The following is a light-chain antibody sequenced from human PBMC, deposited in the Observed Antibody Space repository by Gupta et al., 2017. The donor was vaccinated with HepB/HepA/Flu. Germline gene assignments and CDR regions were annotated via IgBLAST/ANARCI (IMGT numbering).Light chain of an antibody. CDR3: CSYAGNNTLI. J-gene: IGLJ2*01. CDR2: EVS. CDR1: SSDVGTYKF. Sequence: QSALPQLAPVPGSPGQSITISCTGTSSDVGTYKFVSWYQQYPGKAPKFMIYEVSKRPSGVSDRFSGSKSGNTASLTISGLRAEDEADYYCCSYAGNNTLIFGGGTKLSVL. V-gene: IGLV2-23*02.